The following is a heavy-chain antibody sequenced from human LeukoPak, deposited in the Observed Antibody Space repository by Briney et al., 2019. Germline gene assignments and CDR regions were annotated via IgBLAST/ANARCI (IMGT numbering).Heavy chain of an antibody. V-gene: IGHV4-59*11. Sequence: SETLPLTCTVSGGSISSHYWSWIRQPPGKGLEWIGYIYYSGSTNYNPSLKSRVTISVDTSKNQFSLKLSSVTAADTAVYYCARRKLVGASPFDYWGQGTLVTVSS. CDR2: IYYSGST. D-gene: IGHD1-26*01. J-gene: IGHJ4*02. CDR3: ARRKLVGASPFDY. CDR1: GGSISSHY.